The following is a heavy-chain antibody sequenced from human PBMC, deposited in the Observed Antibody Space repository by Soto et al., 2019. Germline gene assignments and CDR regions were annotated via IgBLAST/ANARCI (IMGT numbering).Heavy chain of an antibody. CDR1: GFTFSSYW. CDR2: INSDGSST. D-gene: IGHD1-20*01. CDR3: ARVPPYLITGTPGYHYYYYYMDV. V-gene: IGHV3-74*01. Sequence: EVQLVESGGGLVQPGGSLRLSCAASGFTFSSYWMHWVRQAPGKGLVWVSRINSDGSSTSYADSVKGRFTISRDNAKNTLYLQMNSLRAEDTAVYYCARVPPYLITGTPGYHYYYYYMDVWGKGTTVTVSS. J-gene: IGHJ6*03.